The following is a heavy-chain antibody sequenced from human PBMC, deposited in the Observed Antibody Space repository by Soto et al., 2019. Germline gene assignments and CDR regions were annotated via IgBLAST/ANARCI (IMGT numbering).Heavy chain of an antibody. V-gene: IGHV3-49*03. Sequence: EVQLVESGGGLVQPGRSLRLSCTPSGFTFGDFAMSWFRKAPGKGLEWIAFITSGLYGATTTYAASVKDRFTISRDDSKSIAYLQMNSLKPEDTDMYYCTRSLSFVASGRDWFDPWGQGTLVTVSS. D-gene: IGHD2-15*01. J-gene: IGHJ5*02. CDR3: TRSLSFVASGRDWFDP. CDR1: GFTFGDFA. CDR2: ITSGLYGATT.